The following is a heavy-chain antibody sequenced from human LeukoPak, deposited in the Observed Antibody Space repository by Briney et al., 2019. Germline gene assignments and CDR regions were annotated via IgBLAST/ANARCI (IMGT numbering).Heavy chain of an antibody. Sequence: PSETLSLTCTVSGGSISSGGYYWSWIRQHPGKGLEWIGYSYYSGSTCYNPSLKSRVTISVDTSKNQFSLKLSSVTAADTAVYYCARDDWDYYDSSGQGYFDLWGRGTLVTVSS. CDR1: GGSISSGGYY. V-gene: IGHV4-31*03. D-gene: IGHD3-22*01. CDR2: SYYSGST. CDR3: ARDDWDYYDSSGQGYFDL. J-gene: IGHJ2*01.